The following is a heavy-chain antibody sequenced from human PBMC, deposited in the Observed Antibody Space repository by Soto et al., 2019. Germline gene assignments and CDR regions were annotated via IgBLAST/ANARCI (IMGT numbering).Heavy chain of an antibody. Sequence: GGSLRLSCAASGFTFSSYSMNWVRQAPGKGLEWVSYISSSSSTIYYADSVKGRFTISRDNAKNSLYLQMNSLRAEDTAVYYCARDLSSGWYLDYYYYYMDVWGKGTTVTVSS. CDR2: ISSSSSTI. J-gene: IGHJ6*03. D-gene: IGHD6-19*01. CDR3: ARDLSSGWYLDYYYYYMDV. V-gene: IGHV3-48*01. CDR1: GFTFSSYS.